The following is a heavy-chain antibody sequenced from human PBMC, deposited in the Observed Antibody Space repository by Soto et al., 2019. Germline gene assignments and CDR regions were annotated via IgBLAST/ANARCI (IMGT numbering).Heavy chain of an antibody. CDR3: ARDGLQPRTWWELLRSFISYFDY. J-gene: IGHJ4*02. CDR1: GFIFSSDW. CDR2: IDTDGSGT. D-gene: IGHD1-26*01. Sequence: HPGGSLRLSCAASGFIFSSDWMHWVRQAPGKGPVWVSRIDTDGSGTTYADSVKGRFTISRDNARNTVYLQMNSLRAEDTAVYYSARDGLQPRTWWELLRSFISYFDYWDQGTLITVSS. V-gene: IGHV3-74*01.